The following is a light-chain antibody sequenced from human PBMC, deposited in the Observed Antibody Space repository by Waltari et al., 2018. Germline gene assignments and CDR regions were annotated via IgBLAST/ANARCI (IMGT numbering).Light chain of an antibody. V-gene: IGKV3-11*01. Sequence: EIVLTQSPATLSLSPGERATLSCRTSRSVSVYLAWYQHKPGQAPRLLLSDASNRAPGIPARFSGSGSETDFTLSINNLEPDDSATYYCQQRNDWPPTFGRGTKLE. J-gene: IGKJ1*01. CDR1: RSVSVY. CDR2: DAS. CDR3: QQRNDWPPT.